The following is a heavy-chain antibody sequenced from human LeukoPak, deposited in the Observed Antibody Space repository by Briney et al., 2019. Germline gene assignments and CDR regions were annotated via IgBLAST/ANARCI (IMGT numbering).Heavy chain of an antibody. J-gene: IGHJ3*01. Sequence: GWSLRLSCAGSGFTLRNYGLTWLGQAPGKGREWVAAISRGGDTTRYGEAVKGRFTVSINNSKNTLYLGMTNLRAEEAAVYFCAMDPNGDYLGAFDFWGQGTLVTVSS. CDR3: AMDPNGDYLGAFDF. CDR1: GFTLRNYG. D-gene: IGHD4-17*01. CDR2: ISRGGDTT. V-gene: IGHV3-23*01.